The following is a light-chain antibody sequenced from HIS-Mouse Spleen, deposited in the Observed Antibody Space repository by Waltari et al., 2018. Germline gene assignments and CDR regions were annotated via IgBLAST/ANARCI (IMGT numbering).Light chain of an antibody. V-gene: IGLV3-21*03. CDR1: NIGSKS. Sequence: SYVLTQPPSVSVAPGKTARITCGGNNIGSKSVHWYQQKPGPAPVLVVYDDTDRPSGFPDRFSVSNSGNTATLTISRVEAGDEADYYCQVWDSSSDHWVFGGGTKLTVL. J-gene: IGLJ3*02. CDR2: DDT. CDR3: QVWDSSSDHWV.